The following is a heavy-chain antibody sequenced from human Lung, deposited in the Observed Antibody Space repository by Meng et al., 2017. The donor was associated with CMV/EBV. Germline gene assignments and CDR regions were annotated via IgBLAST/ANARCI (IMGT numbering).Heavy chain of an antibody. CDR1: GFTFSTYG. CDR3: AKDRCSSAGCSLGMGY. V-gene: IGHV3-23*01. Sequence: SXVASGFTFSTYGMCWVRQAPGKGLEWVSVIRGSDGSTHYADSAKGRFSISRDKSKNTLFLLINSLRADDTAVYYCAKDRCSSAGCSLGMGYWGQGTXVTVSS. D-gene: IGHD2-2*01. CDR2: IRGSDGST. J-gene: IGHJ4*03.